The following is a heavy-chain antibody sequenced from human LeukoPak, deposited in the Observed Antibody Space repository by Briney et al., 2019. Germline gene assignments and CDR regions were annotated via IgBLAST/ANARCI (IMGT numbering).Heavy chain of an antibody. J-gene: IGHJ4*02. V-gene: IGHV4-59*01. CDR1: GGSISSYY. Sequence: SETLSLTCTVSGGSISSYYWSWIRQPPGKGLEWIGYIYYSGSTNYSPSLKSRVTISVDTSKNQFSLKLSSVTAADTAVYYCARDPRGPTGYDSSGRDSFDYWGQGTLVTVSS. CDR2: IYYSGST. CDR3: ARDPRGPTGYDSSGRDSFDY. D-gene: IGHD3-22*01.